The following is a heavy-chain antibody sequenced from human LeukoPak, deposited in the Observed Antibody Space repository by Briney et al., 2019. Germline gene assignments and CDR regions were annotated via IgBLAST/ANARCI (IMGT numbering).Heavy chain of an antibody. V-gene: IGHV4-4*07. CDR2: IYTSGST. CDR3: ARGCSYADY. Sequence: SETLSLTCTVSGDSIGSYYWSWIRQPAGKGLQWIGRIYTSGSTMYNPSLKSRVTMSVDTSKNQFSLKLRSVTAADTAVYYCARGCSYADYWGQGTLVTVSS. D-gene: IGHD5-18*01. CDR1: GDSIGSYY. J-gene: IGHJ4*02.